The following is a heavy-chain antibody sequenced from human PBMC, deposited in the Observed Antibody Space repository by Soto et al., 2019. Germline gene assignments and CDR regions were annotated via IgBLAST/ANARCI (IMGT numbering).Heavy chain of an antibody. J-gene: IGHJ4*02. V-gene: IGHV3-53*01. Sequence: EVELVESGGGLIQPGGSLRLSCAASGFTVSSNYMSWVRQAPGTGLEWVSVIYSGGNTYYADSVKGRFTISRDDSKKTVYLQMNSLRAEDTAVYYCARTYGSGLALDYWGLGTLVTVSS. CDR2: IYSGGNT. D-gene: IGHD6-19*01. CDR1: GFTVSSNY. CDR3: ARTYGSGLALDY.